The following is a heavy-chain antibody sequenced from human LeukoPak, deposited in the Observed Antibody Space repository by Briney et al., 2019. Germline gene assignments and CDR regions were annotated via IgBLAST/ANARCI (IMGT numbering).Heavy chain of an antibody. V-gene: IGHV4-38-2*02. CDR1: GHSISSGYS. Sequence: SETLSLTRTVSGHSISSGYSWGWIRQPPGKGLEWTGSLYHSGSTYYNPSLKSRVTISVDTSKNQFSLKLSSVTAADTAVYYCARGLYYFDYWGQGTLVTVSS. CDR2: LYHSGST. D-gene: IGHD3-22*01. J-gene: IGHJ4*02. CDR3: ARGLYYFDY.